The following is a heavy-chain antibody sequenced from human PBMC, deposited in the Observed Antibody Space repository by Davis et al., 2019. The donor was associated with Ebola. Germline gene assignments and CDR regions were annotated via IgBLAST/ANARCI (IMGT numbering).Heavy chain of an antibody. CDR1: GFTFSSYA. Sequence: GESLKISCSASGFTFSSYAMHWVRQAPGKGLESVSRISTNGENTYYAESVKGRFTISRDNSKNTLYLQMNSLRAEDTAVYYCAKGQIDYWGQGTQVTVSS. V-gene: IGHV3-64*04. CDR3: AKGQIDY. CDR2: ISTNGENT. J-gene: IGHJ4*02.